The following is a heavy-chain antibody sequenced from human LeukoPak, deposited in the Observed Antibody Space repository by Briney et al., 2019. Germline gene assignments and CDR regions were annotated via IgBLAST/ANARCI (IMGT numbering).Heavy chain of an antibody. CDR1: GGSISSSSYY. CDR2: IYYSGST. V-gene: IGHV4-39*07. D-gene: IGHD6-19*01. Sequence: SETLSLTCTVSGGSISSSSYYWDWIRQPPGKGLEWIGSIYYSGSTYYNPSRKSRVTISVDTSKNQFSLKLSSVTAADTAVYYCARDSSGWYYAFDIWGQGTMVTVSS. CDR3: ARDSSGWYYAFDI. J-gene: IGHJ3*02.